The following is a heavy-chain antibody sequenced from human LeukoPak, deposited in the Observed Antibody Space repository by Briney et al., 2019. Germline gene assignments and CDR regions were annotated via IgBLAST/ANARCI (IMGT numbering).Heavy chain of an antibody. J-gene: IGHJ4*02. CDR2: IYHSGST. D-gene: IGHD5-12*01. CDR1: SVSISSGGYY. CDR3: SRDDGYSTLDY. Sequence: TSETLSLTCSVSSVSISSGGYYWSWIRQPPGKGLEWIGYIYHSGSTYYNPSLKSRVTISVDRSNNQFSLKVTSVTAADTAVYYCSRDDGYSTLDYWGQGTRVTVSS. V-gene: IGHV4-30-2*01.